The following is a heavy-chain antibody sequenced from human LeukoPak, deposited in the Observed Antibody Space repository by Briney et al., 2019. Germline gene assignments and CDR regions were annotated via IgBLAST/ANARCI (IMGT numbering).Heavy chain of an antibody. D-gene: IGHD6-6*01. J-gene: IGHJ4*02. Sequence: GGSLRLSCAASGFTFSYYSMNWVRQAPGKGLEWVSSISSSSGYIYYADSVKGRFTISRDNAKNSLYLQMNSLRAEDTAIYYCSSQYSSSSVVDYWGQGTLVTVSS. CDR3: SSQYSSSSVVDY. CDR2: ISSSSGYI. V-gene: IGHV3-21*01. CDR1: GFTFSYYS.